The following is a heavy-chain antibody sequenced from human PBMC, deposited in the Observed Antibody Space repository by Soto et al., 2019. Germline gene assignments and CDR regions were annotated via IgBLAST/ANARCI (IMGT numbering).Heavy chain of an antibody. D-gene: IGHD6-19*01. CDR3: ARDTGYSSGQVPESFEI. Sequence: EVQLVESGGGLVKPGGSLRLSCAASGFTFSSYSMIWVRQAPGKGLEWVSCISTSSNYIFYGDSVTGRFTISRDNAKKSLYLQMNSLRAEDTAVYYCARDTGYSSGQVPESFEIWGQGKMVTVSS. CDR1: GFTFSSYS. V-gene: IGHV3-21*01. CDR2: ISTSSNYI. J-gene: IGHJ3*02.